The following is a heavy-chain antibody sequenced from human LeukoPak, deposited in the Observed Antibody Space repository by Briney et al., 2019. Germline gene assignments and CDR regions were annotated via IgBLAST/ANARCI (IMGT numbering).Heavy chain of an antibody. CDR3: ARGNGEYCTNGVCHGPPDY. Sequence: SVKVSCKASGGTFSSCAISWVRHAPGQGLEWMGGIIPIFGTANYAQKFQGRVTITTGESTSTAYMELSSLRSDDTAVYYCARGNGEYCTNGVCHGPPDYWGQGTLVTASS. CDR2: IIPIFGTA. CDR1: GGTFSSCA. J-gene: IGHJ4*02. D-gene: IGHD2-8*01. V-gene: IGHV1-69*05.